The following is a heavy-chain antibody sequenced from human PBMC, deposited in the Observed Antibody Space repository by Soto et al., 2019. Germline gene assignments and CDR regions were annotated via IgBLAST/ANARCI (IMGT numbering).Heavy chain of an antibody. CDR3: ARVDYYDSSGYPLFDY. CDR2: IDYSGST. D-gene: IGHD3-22*01. CDR1: GASVSSGNYY. Sequence: QVQLQESGPELVKPSETLSLTCAVSGASVSSGNYYWSWIRQPPGKGLEWIGFIDYSGSTNYNPSLNSRVTMSLDTSKSQLYLKLSSVTAADTAVYYCARVDYYDSSGYPLFDYWGQGTLVTVSS. J-gene: IGHJ4*02. V-gene: IGHV4-61*01.